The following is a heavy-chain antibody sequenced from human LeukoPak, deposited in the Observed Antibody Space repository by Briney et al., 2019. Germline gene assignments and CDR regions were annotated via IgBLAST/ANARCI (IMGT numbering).Heavy chain of an antibody. V-gene: IGHV1-2*02. CDR2: MNPKSGGT. CDR1: GYTFTGYY. D-gene: IGHD3-22*01. CDR3: ARMYYSDSSGRNWFDP. Sequence: VASVKVSCTASGYTFTGYYVHWVRQAPGQGLEWMGWMNPKSGGTNYAQKFEARVTMNRDTSISTAYMELSRLRSEDTAVYYCARMYYSDSSGRNWFDPWGQGTLVTVSS. J-gene: IGHJ5*02.